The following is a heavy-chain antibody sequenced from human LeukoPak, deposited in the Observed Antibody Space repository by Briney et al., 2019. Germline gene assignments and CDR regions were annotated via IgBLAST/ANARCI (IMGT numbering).Heavy chain of an antibody. J-gene: IGHJ3*02. Sequence: GASVKVSCEASGYTFTSYGISWVRQAPGQGLEWMGWISGYNGNTNYAQKVQGGVSMTTDTSTSTAYMELRSLRSDDTAVYYCARGLIRGACDIWGHGTMVTVSS. CDR1: GYTFTSYG. CDR2: ISGYNGNT. D-gene: IGHD3-16*01. CDR3: ARGLIRGACDI. V-gene: IGHV1-18*01.